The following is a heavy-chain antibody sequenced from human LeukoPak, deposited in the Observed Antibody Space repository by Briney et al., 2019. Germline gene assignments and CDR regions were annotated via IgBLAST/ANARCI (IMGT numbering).Heavy chain of an antibody. CDR3: AKRGDSSGWSQYDY. J-gene: IGHJ4*02. CDR2: ISGSGGST. Sequence: PGGSLRLSCAASGFTFSSYAMSWVRQAPGKGLEWVSAISGSGGSTYYADSVKGRFTISRDNSKNTLYLQMNGLRAEDTAVYYCAKRGDSSGWSQYDYWGQGTLVTVSS. V-gene: IGHV3-23*01. D-gene: IGHD6-19*01. CDR1: GFTFSSYA.